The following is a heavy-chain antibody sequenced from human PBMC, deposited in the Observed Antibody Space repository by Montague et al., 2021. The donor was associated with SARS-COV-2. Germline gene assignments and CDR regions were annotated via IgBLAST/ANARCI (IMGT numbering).Heavy chain of an antibody. V-gene: IGHV2-70*11. Sequence: PALVKPTQTLTLTCTFSGFSLTTSGMSVTWIRQPPGKALAWLARLDWDDDTNYRTSLATRLTLSKDTSKNQVALTMTNVDPTDTGTYLCARMRGRGGSVLDGPFDIWGQGTLVTVSS. CDR3: ARMRGRGGSVLDGPFDI. CDR2: LDWDDDT. D-gene: IGHD2-15*01. CDR1: GFSLTTSGMS. J-gene: IGHJ3*02.